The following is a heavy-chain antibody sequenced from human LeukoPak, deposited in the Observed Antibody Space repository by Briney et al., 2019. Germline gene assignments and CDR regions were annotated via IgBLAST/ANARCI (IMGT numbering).Heavy chain of an antibody. CDR3: ARERPTGVRATGYYYFDY. Sequence: ASVKVSCKASGYTFSGYYMHWVRQAPGQGLEWMGWINPNSGNTGYAQKFQGRVTMTRNTSISTAYMELSSLRSEDTAVYYCARERPTGVRATGYYYFDYWGQGTLVTVSS. D-gene: IGHD4-23*01. CDR2: INPNSGNT. V-gene: IGHV1-8*02. CDR1: GYTFSGYY. J-gene: IGHJ4*02.